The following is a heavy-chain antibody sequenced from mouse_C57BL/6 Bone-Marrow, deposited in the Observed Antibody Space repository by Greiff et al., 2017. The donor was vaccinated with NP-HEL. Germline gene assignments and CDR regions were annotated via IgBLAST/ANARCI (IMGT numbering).Heavy chain of an antibody. D-gene: IGHD2-4*01. V-gene: IGHV1-75*01. CDR1: GYTFTDYY. Sequence: QVQLQQSGPELVKPGASVKISCKASGYTFTDYYINWVKQRPGQGLEWIGWIFPGSGSTYYNEKFKGKATLTVDKSSSTAYMLLSSLTSEDSAVYFCARATTIPTFYYFDYWGQGTTLTVSS. CDR2: IFPGSGST. CDR3: ARATTIPTFYYFDY. J-gene: IGHJ2*01.